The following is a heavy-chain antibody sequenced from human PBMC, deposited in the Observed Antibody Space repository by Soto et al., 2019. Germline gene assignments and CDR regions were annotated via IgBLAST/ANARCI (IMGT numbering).Heavy chain of an antibody. CDR1: GFTFSSYS. D-gene: IGHD2-2*01. Sequence: VQLLESGGGLVQPGGSLRLSCAASGFTFSSYSMSWVRQAPGKGLQWVSSISGSGANTYYADSVKGRFTISRDNSENTLYLQLNSLRAEDTAVYYCAKVFSSPRPGLGSFDSWGQGTLVTVSS. J-gene: IGHJ4*02. CDR3: AKVFSSPRPGLGSFDS. CDR2: ISGSGANT. V-gene: IGHV3-23*01.